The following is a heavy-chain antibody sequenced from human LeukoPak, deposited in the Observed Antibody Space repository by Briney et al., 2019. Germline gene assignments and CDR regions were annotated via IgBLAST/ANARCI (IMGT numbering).Heavy chain of an antibody. J-gene: IGHJ3*02. CDR1: GGSISSSNW. CDR3: ARKGATASWDAFDI. D-gene: IGHD1-26*01. V-gene: IGHV4-4*02. Sequence: PSETLSLTCAVSGGSISSSNWWSWVRQPPGKGLEWIGEIYHSGSTNYNPSLKSRVTISVDKSKNQFSLKLSSVTAADTAVYYCARKGATASWDAFDIWGQGTMVTVSS. CDR2: IYHSGST.